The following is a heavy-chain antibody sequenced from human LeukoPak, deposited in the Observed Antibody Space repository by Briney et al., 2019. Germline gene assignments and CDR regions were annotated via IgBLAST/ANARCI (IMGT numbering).Heavy chain of an antibody. D-gene: IGHD1-1*01. V-gene: IGHV1-2*02. CDR1: VYTFTGYF. J-gene: IGHJ4*02. CDR3: ARDSFGHDNDFDY. Sequence: ASVTVSCKASVYTFTGYFLHWVRQAPGQGLEWMGWINSNSGATHYAQKFRGRVTMTRDTPISTAYMELSNLRSDDTAVYYCARDSFGHDNDFDYWGQGTLVTVSS. CDR2: INSNSGAT.